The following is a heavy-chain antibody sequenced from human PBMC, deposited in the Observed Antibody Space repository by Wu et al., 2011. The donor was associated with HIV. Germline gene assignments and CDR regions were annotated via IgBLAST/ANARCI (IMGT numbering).Heavy chain of an antibody. CDR1: GGTFSTYA. CDR2: IIPIFGTA. CDR3: ARDKWDAGGYYYD. Sequence: QVQLVQSGAAVKKPGSSVKVSCKASGGTFSTYAISWVRQAPGQGLEWMGRIIPIFGTADSAQKFQDRVTITADKSTSTAYMELSSLRSEDTAVYYCARDKWDAGGYYYDWGQGTLVTVSS. V-gene: IGHV1-69*06. D-gene: IGHD5-12*01. J-gene: IGHJ4*02.